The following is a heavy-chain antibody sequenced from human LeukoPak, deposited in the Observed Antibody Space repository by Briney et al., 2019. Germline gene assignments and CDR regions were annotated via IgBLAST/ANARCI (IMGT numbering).Heavy chain of an antibody. D-gene: IGHD1-26*01. CDR3: VSQSYSGSDNFYFHY. V-gene: IGHV3-23*01. CDR1: GFMFSTYA. CDR2: ISGSGERT. Sequence: GGALRLSCVTSGFMFSTYAMSWVRQAPGKGLEWVSIISGSGERTYYADSVKGRLTVSRDNSKNTLYMQMKSLRAEDTAVYYCVSQSYSGSDNFYFHYWGQGTLVAASS. J-gene: IGHJ4*02.